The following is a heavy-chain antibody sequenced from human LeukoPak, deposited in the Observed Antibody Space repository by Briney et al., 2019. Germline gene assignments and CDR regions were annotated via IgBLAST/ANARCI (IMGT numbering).Heavy chain of an antibody. J-gene: IGHJ4*02. CDR1: GGSISSGGYS. Sequence: PSETLSLTCAVSGGSISSGGYSWSWIRQPPGKGLEWIGYIYHSGSTYYNPSLKSRVTISVDRSKNQFSLKLSSVTAADTAVYYCARGYGSSSPSLDYWGQGTLVTVSS. D-gene: IGHD6-6*01. CDR2: IYHSGST. V-gene: IGHV4-30-2*01. CDR3: ARGYGSSSPSLDY.